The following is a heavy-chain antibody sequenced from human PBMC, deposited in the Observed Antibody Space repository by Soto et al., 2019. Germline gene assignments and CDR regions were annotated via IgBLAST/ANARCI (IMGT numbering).Heavy chain of an antibody. CDR2: IYDSGST. J-gene: IGHJ4*02. CDR3: ASGVATVTRFDF. V-gene: IGHV4-30-4*01. Sequence: SETLSLTCTVSGGSISSGDYYWSWIRQPPEKGLEWVGNIYDSGSTYFNPSLKSRVSISVDTSKNQFSLKLSSVTAADTAVYYCASGVATVTRFDFWGQGTLVTVSS. D-gene: IGHD4-17*01. CDR1: GGSISSGDYY.